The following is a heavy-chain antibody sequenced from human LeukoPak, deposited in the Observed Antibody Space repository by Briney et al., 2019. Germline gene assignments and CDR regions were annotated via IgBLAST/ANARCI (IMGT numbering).Heavy chain of an antibody. CDR3: ARHGGYYYDSSGYLREGNWFDP. CDR2: INHSGGT. J-gene: IGHJ5*02. V-gene: IGHV4-34*01. D-gene: IGHD3-22*01. Sequence: PSETLSLTCAVYGGSFSSYYWSWVRQPPGRGLEWIGDINHSGGTNSNPSLKSRVTISVDTSKNQFSLKLSSVTAADTAVYYCARHGGYYYDSSGYLREGNWFDPWGQGTLVTVSS. CDR1: GGSFSSYY.